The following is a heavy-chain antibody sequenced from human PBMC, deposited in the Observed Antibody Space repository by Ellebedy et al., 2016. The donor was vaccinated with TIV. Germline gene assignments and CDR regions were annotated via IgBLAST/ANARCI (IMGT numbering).Heavy chain of an antibody. J-gene: IGHJ4*02. Sequence: GESLKISXAASGFTFSSYAMHWVRQAPGKGLEWVAVISYDGSNKYYADSVKGRFTISRDNSKNTLYLQMNSLRAEDTAVYYCARVGAARVGELYFDYWGQGTLVTVSS. CDR3: ARVGAARVGELYFDY. CDR2: ISYDGSNK. D-gene: IGHD6-6*01. CDR1: GFTFSSYA. V-gene: IGHV3-30-3*01.